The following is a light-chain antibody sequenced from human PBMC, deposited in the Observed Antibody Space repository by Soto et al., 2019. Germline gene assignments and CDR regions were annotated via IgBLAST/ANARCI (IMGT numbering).Light chain of an antibody. J-gene: IGKJ1*01. Sequence: DIVMTQSPYSLAVSLGERAAINCKSGQIVLYSSNNKNYLAWYQQKPGKAPKLLIYAASSLQSGVPSRFSGSGSGTDFTLTISSLQPEDFATYYCQQSYSTPWTFGQGTKVDIK. V-gene: IGKV1-39*01. CDR1: QIVLYSSNNKNY. CDR3: QQSYSTPWT. CDR2: AAS.